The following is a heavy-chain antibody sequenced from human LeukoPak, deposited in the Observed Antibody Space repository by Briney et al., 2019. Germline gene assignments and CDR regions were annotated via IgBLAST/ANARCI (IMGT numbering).Heavy chain of an antibody. Sequence: PGRSLRLSCAASGFTFEDYAMHWVRLAPGKGLEWSSGINWNGGTIVYADPVKGRFSISRDNAKNTLYLQMDSLRPDDTALYFCAKDKVSIPYGMDVWGQGTTVIVSS. V-gene: IGHV3-9*01. D-gene: IGHD5/OR15-5a*01. CDR1: GFTFEDYA. CDR3: AKDKVSIPYGMDV. J-gene: IGHJ6*02. CDR2: INWNGGTI.